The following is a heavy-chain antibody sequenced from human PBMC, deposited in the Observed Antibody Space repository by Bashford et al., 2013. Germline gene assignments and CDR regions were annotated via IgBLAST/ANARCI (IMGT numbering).Heavy chain of an antibody. CDR3: ARARIESRFLEWPNWFDP. V-gene: IGHV5-51*01. Sequence: WVRQMPGKGLGVGWGVIYPGDSDTRYSPSFQGQVTISADKSINTAYLHRSSLKASDTAVYYCARARIESRFLEWPNWFDPWGQGTLVTVSS. D-gene: IGHD3-3*01. CDR2: IYPGDSDT. J-gene: IGHJ5*02.